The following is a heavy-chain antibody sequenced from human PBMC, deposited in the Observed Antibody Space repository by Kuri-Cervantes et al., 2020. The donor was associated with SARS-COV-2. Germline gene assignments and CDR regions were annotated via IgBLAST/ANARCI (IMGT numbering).Heavy chain of an antibody. Sequence: GSLRLSCTVSGGSISSYYWSWIRQPPGKGLEWIGYIYYSGSTNYNPSLKSRVTISVDKSKNQFSLKLSSVTAADTAVYYCAGIAAADPYYYYGMDVWGQGTTVTVSS. CDR3: AGIAAADPYYYYGMDV. D-gene: IGHD6-13*01. V-gene: IGHV4-59*12. CDR2: IYYSGST. CDR1: GGSISSYY. J-gene: IGHJ6*02.